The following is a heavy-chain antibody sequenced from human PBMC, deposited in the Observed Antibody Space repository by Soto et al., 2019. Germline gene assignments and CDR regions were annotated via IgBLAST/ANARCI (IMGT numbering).Heavy chain of an antibody. Sequence: SETLSLTCTVSGVSISSDGYYWSWIRQHPAKGLEWLGYIYYTGGTYYNPSLKSRVTISVDTSKNQFSLVLRSVTAADTAVYYCARGSKQQLVLRSFYFWFDPWGQGTLVTVSS. V-gene: IGHV4-31*03. CDR3: ARGSKQQLVLRSFYFWFDP. D-gene: IGHD6-13*01. CDR2: IYYTGGT. CDR1: GVSISSDGYY. J-gene: IGHJ5*02.